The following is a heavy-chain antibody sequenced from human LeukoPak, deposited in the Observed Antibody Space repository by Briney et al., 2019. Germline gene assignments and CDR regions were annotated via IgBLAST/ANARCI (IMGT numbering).Heavy chain of an antibody. CDR3: ARSYCNGRGCYDY. CDR2: IHYSGST. D-gene: IGHD2-15*01. V-gene: IGHV4-59*08. CDR1: GGSINNHF. Sequence: SETLSLTCTVSGGSINNHFWTWIRQPPGKGPEWIGYIHYSGSTNYNPSLRSRVTISVDPSKTHFSLNLTSVTAADTAMYYCARSYCNGRGCYDYWGQGTLVTVSS. J-gene: IGHJ4*02.